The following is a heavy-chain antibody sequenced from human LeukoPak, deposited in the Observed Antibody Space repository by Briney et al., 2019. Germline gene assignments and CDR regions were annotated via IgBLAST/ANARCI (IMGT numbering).Heavy chain of an antibody. CDR1: GGSISRHY. D-gene: IGHD3-3*01. V-gene: IGHV4-59*11. CDR3: ARELRFLEWLSKGYYYYYMDV. Sequence: SETLSLTCTVSGGSISRHYWSWIRQPPGKGLEWIGYIYYSGSTNYTPSLKSRVTISVDTSKNQFSLKLSSVTAADTAVYYCARELRFLEWLSKGYYYYYMDVWGKGTTVAVSS. J-gene: IGHJ6*03. CDR2: IYYSGST.